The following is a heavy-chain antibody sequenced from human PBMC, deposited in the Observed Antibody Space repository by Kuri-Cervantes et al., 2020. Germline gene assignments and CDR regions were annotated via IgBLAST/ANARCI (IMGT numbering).Heavy chain of an antibody. CDR1: GFTFSSYE. CDR3: ARSRVWSSGSVYY. CDR2: ISSSGSTI. J-gene: IGHJ4*02. V-gene: IGHV3-48*03. Sequence: GESLKLSWASSGFTFSSYEMNWVRQAPGRGLEWVSYISSSGSTIYYADSVNGRFTISRDNAKKSLYLQMSSLRAEDTAVYYCARSRVWSSGSVYYWGQGTLVTVSS. D-gene: IGHD3-10*01.